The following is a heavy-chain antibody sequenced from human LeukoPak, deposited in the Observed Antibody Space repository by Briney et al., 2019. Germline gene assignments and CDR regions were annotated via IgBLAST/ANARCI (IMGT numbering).Heavy chain of an antibody. CDR1: GYTFTGYY. V-gene: IGHV1-2*02. Sequence: GASVKVSCKASGYTFTGYYMHWVRQAPGQGLEWMGWINPNSGGTNYAQKFQGRVTMTRDTSISTAYMELSRLRSDDTAVYYCAAGGGELFPFGYYYMDVWGKGTTVTVSS. CDR2: INPNSGGT. D-gene: IGHD3-10*01. J-gene: IGHJ6*03. CDR3: AAGGGELFPFGYYYMDV.